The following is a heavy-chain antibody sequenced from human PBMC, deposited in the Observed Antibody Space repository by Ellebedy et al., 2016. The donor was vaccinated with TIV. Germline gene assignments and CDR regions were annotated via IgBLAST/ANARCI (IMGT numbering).Heavy chain of an antibody. CDR1: GFTFSSYW. Sequence: GEPLKISCAASGFTFSSYWMAWVRQAPGKGLEWVANINRDESDKNYVDSVKGRFTISRDNAKNSLYLQVNSLRVEDTAVYYCARDDLGSLDYWGQGTLVTVSS. D-gene: IGHD3-10*01. J-gene: IGHJ4*02. CDR2: INRDESDK. CDR3: ARDDLGSLDY. V-gene: IGHV3-7*01.